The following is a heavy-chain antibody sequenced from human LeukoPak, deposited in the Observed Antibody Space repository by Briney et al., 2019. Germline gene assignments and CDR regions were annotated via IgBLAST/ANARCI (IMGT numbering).Heavy chain of an antibody. CDR3: AATLGGSGWKNDY. D-gene: IGHD6-19*01. CDR1: GYTFTSYG. V-gene: IGHV1-18*01. CDR2: ISAYNGNT. Sequence: AASVKVSCQASGYTFTSYGISWVRQAPGQGLRGLGWISAYNGNTNYAQKLQGRVTMTTDTSTSTAYMELRSLRSDDTAVYYCAATLGGSGWKNDYWGQGTLVTVSS. J-gene: IGHJ4*02.